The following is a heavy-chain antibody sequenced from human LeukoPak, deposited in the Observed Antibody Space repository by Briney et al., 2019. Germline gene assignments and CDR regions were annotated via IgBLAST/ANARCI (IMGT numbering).Heavy chain of an antibody. V-gene: IGHV3-7*01. J-gene: IGHJ6*02. D-gene: IGHD3-16*01. CDR2: MNQDGSEK. Sequence: GGSQRPSCAASGFTFSDSWMSWVRQAPGKGLEWVANMNQDGSEKDYVDSVKGRFTISRDNARNSLYLQMGSLRAEDTAVYYCATYTHWVAGDVWGQGTTVTVSS. CDR3: ATYTHWVAGDV. CDR1: GFTFSDSW.